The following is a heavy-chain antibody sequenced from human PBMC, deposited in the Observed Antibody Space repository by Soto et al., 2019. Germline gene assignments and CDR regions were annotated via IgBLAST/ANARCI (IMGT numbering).Heavy chain of an antibody. CDR3: ARDPVRGIAAAGPTSFDY. J-gene: IGHJ4*02. CDR1: GGSISSSNW. CDR2: IYHSGST. Sequence: QVQLQESGPGLVKPSGTLSLTCAVSGGSISSSNWWSWVRQPPGKGLEWIGEIYHSGSTNYNPSLTSRVTISVDKSKNQFSLKLSSVTAADTAVYYCARDPVRGIAAAGPTSFDYWGQGTLVTVSS. D-gene: IGHD6-13*01. V-gene: IGHV4-4*02.